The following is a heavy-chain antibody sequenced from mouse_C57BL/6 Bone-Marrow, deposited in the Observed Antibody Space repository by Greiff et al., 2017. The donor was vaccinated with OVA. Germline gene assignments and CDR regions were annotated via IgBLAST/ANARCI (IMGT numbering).Heavy chain of an antibody. V-gene: IGHV1-82*01. CDR2: IYPGDGDT. CDR3: ARNYGYFFAY. Sequence: VQLQQSGPELVKPGASVKISCKASGYAFSSSWMNWVKQRPGKGLEWIGRIYPGDGDTNYNGKFKGKATLTADKSSSTAYMQLSSLTSEDSAVYFCARNYGYFFAYWGQGTLVTVSA. D-gene: IGHD2-2*01. CDR1: GYAFSSSW. J-gene: IGHJ3*01.